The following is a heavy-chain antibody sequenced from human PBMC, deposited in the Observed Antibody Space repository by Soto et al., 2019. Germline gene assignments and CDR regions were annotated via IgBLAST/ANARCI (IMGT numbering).Heavy chain of an antibody. CDR2: ISAHSGDT. D-gene: IGHD3-22*01. V-gene: IGHV1-18*01. CDR3: ARTITMIFLAPAH. J-gene: IGHJ4*02. Sequence: QVHLVQSGAEVTKPGASVKVSCKASGYTFTNYGINWVRRAPGQGLEWMGWISAHSGDTKYAQRFRDRVTMTTDTSTTTAYLELRSLTSDDTAVYYCARTITMIFLAPAHWSQGTLVTVSS. CDR1: GYTFTNYG.